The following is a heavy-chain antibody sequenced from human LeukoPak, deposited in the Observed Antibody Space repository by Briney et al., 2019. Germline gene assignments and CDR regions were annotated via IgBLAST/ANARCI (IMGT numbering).Heavy chain of an antibody. CDR1: GYTFTSYD. CDR2: MNPNSGHT. CDR3: ARSIVGVRKRNDY. J-gene: IGHJ4*02. V-gene: IGHV1-8*01. Sequence: ASVKVSCKASGYTFTSYDIIWVRQAAGQGLEWMGWMNPNSGHTGYAQKFQGRVTMTRTTSISTAYMELTSLTSEDSAVYYCARSIVGVRKRNDYWGQGTLVTVSS. D-gene: IGHD1-26*01.